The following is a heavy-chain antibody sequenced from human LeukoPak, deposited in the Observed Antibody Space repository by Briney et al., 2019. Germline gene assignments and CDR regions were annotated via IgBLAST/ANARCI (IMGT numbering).Heavy chain of an antibody. CDR1: GFTFSNYG. D-gene: IGHD6-19*01. CDR2: VRYDESTK. Sequence: TGGSLRLSCAASGFTFSNYGMHWVRQASGKGLEWVAFVRYDESTKFYADSVKGRFTISRDNSKTTLYLQMNSLRAEDTAVYYCAKTQYSSGWYGFDYWGQGTLVTVSS. J-gene: IGHJ4*02. V-gene: IGHV3-30*02. CDR3: AKTQYSSGWYGFDY.